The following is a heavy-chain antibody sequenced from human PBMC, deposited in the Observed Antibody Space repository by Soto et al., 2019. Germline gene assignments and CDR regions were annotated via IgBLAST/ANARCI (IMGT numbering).Heavy chain of an antibody. CDR2: ISYDGKTT. J-gene: IGHJ6*02. CDR3: AKDTLDCSGGDCPLYYYYWMDV. Sequence: PGGSLRLSCAASSFAFSTYGMHWVRQTPGQGLAWLAVISYDGKTTFIADAVKGRFTISRDNFKNRLNLQMGCLRAEYTAVYYCAKDTLDCSGGDCPLYYYYWMDVWGQGTTVTVSS. V-gene: IGHV3-30*18. D-gene: IGHD2-15*01. CDR1: SFAFSTYG.